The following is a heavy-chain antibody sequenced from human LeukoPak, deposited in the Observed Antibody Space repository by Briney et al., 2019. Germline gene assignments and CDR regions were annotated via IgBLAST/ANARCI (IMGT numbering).Heavy chain of an antibody. CDR1: GDSMSSYY. Sequence: SETLSLTCTVSGDSMSSYYWSWIRQPPGKGLQWIGYIYYTGSTNYNPSLRSRVTISVGTSKNRFSLKLSSVTAADTAVYYCARVYSYYYRDVWGKGTTVTVSS. CDR3: ARVYSYYYRDV. CDR2: IYYTGST. J-gene: IGHJ6*03. V-gene: IGHV4-59*01.